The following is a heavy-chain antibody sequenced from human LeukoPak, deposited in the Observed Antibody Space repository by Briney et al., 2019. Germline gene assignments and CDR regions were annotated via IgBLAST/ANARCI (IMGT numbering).Heavy chain of an antibody. CDR1: GFAFSNYW. J-gene: IGHJ6*03. D-gene: IGHD3-16*01. CDR2: INTHGSST. V-gene: IGHV3-74*01. CDR3: LAAYYYCYMDV. Sequence: GGSLRLSCAASGFAFSNYWLHWVRQAPGKGLEWVARINTHGSSTNYADSVKGRFTISRDNAKNTLYLQMTSLSAEDTAVYYALAAYYYCYMDVWGKGTTVTVSS.